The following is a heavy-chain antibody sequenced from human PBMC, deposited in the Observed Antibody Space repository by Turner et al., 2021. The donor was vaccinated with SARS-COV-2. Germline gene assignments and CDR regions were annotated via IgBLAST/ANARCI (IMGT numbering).Heavy chain of an antibody. CDR2: ITSSSSYI. CDR3: ARDPITVIRGPHISNNWFDP. J-gene: IGHJ5*02. V-gene: IGHV3-21*02. CDR1: GFTFSNYS. D-gene: IGHD3-10*01. Sequence: EVQLVESGGGLVKPGGSLRLSCAASGFTFSNYSMSWVRQAPGKGLEWVASITSSSSYIYYADSVKGRFTISRDNAKNSLYLQMNSLRAEDTAVYYCARDPITVIRGPHISNNWFDPWGQGTLVTVSS.